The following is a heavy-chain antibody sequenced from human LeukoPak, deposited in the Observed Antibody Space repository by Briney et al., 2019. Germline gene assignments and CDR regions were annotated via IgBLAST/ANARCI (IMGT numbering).Heavy chain of an antibody. CDR2: INPNSGGT. J-gene: IGHJ4*02. D-gene: IGHD3-10*01. CDR1: GYTFTGYY. Sequence: ASVKVSCKASGYTFTGYYMHWARQAPGQGLEWMGRINPNSGGTNYAQKFQGRVTMTRDTSISTAYMELSRLRSDDPAVYYCARANYYGSGSYYRGIDYWGQGTLVTVSS. V-gene: IGHV1-2*06. CDR3: ARANYYGSGSYYRGIDY.